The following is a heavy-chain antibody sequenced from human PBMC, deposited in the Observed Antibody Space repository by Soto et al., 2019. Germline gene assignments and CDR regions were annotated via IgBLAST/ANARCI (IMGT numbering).Heavy chain of an antibody. Sequence: ASVKVSCKASGYTFTSYYMHWVRQAPVQGLEWMGIINPSGGSTSYAQKFQGRVTMTRDTSINTAYLQWSRLKASDTAIYYCARQRLWGTSGYYYFENWGQGTLVTVSS. CDR2: INPSGGST. CDR1: GYTFTSYY. D-gene: IGHD3-22*01. V-gene: IGHV1-46*01. CDR3: ARQRLWGTSGYYYFEN. J-gene: IGHJ4*02.